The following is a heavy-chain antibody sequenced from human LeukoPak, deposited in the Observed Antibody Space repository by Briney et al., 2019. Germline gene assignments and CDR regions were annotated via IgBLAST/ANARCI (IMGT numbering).Heavy chain of an antibody. J-gene: IGHJ4*02. V-gene: IGHV3-53*01. CDR1: GFIVSNNY. CDR3: GRVSVAGWLPIDY. Sequence: GGTLRLSCAASGFIVSNNYMTWVRQAPGKGLEWLSIIYSAGPTDYADSVKGRFAISRDDSKNTVYLQMNSLTAEGTAVYYCGRVSVAGWLPIDYWGQGILVTVSS. CDR2: IYSAGPT. D-gene: IGHD5-12*01.